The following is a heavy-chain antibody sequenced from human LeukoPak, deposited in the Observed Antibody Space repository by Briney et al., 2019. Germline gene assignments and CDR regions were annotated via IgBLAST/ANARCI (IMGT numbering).Heavy chain of an antibody. J-gene: IGHJ4*02. CDR3: TSQGSGYDSPIDY. CDR2: ISSSSSSYI. V-gene: IGHV3-21*01. Sequence: GGSLRLSCAASGFTFSTFGMSWVRQAPGKGLEWVSFISSSSSSYIYYADSVKGRFTISRYNAKNSLFLQMNSLRVEDTALYYCTSQGSGYDSPIDYWGQGTLITVSS. CDR1: GFTFSTFG. D-gene: IGHD5-12*01.